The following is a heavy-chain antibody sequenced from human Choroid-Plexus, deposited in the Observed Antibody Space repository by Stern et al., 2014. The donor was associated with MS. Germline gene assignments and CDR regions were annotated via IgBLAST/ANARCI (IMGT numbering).Heavy chain of an antibody. Sequence: QAQLVQSGAEVKKPGASVKVSCKTSGYIFTGYYIPWVRQAPGQGLEWMAWIKPHTGGTQYAQKFQGRVTMSRDTSISTAYVELSSLTSDDTAVYYCARGQRGITIFGVVTDYYYLGMDVWGQGTTVTVSS. D-gene: IGHD3-3*01. CDR1: GYIFTGYY. V-gene: IGHV1-2*02. CDR3: ARGQRGITIFGVVTDYYYLGMDV. CDR2: IKPHTGGT. J-gene: IGHJ6*02.